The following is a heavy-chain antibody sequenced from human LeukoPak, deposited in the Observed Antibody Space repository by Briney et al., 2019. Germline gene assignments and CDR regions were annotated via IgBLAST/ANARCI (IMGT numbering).Heavy chain of an antibody. Sequence: GGSLRLSCAASGFTSSSYSMNWVRQAPGKGLEWVSSISSSSSYIYYADSVKGRFTISRDNAKNSLYLQMNSLRAEDTAVYYCARAPGGAARPYWGQGTLVTVSS. V-gene: IGHV3-21*01. CDR1: GFTSSSYS. J-gene: IGHJ4*02. CDR3: ARAPGGAARPY. CDR2: ISSSSSYI. D-gene: IGHD6-6*01.